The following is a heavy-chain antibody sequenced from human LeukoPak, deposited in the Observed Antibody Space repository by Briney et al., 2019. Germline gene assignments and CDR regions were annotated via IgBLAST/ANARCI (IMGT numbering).Heavy chain of an antibody. D-gene: IGHD2-2*01. Sequence: GESLKISCKGSGYTFSNYWIGWVRQMPGEGLEWMGIIYPGDSDTRYSPSFQGQVTISVDKSITTAYLQWSSLKASDTAIYYCARHYGRHCSTHPCPFDYWGQGSLVTVSS. CDR2: IYPGDSDT. J-gene: IGHJ4*02. V-gene: IGHV5-51*01. CDR1: GYTFSNYW. CDR3: ARHYGRHCSTHPCPFDY.